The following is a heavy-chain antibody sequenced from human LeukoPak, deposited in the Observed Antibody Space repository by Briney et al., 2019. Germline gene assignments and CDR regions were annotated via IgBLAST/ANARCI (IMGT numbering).Heavy chain of an antibody. V-gene: IGHV3-21*01. Sequence: PGGSLRLSCAASGFTFSCCSMNWVRQAPGKGLEWVSSISSISSYIYYADSVKGRFTISRDNAKNSLYLQMNSLRAEDTAVYYCARGSIAVAGDYWGQGTLVTVSS. CDR1: GFTFSCCS. CDR3: ARGSIAVAGDY. CDR2: ISSISSYI. D-gene: IGHD6-19*01. J-gene: IGHJ4*02.